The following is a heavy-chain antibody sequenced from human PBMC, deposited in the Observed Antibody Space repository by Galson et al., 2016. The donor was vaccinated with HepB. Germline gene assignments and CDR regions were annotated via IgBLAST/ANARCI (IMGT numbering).Heavy chain of an antibody. V-gene: IGHV4-38-2*01. D-gene: IGHD6-13*01. J-gene: IGHJ4*02. Sequence: LTCAVSGYSISSGYQWGWIRQPPGKGLEWIGSIYHSGSTYYNQSLKSRVTISVDTSKNQFSLKLSSVTAADTAVYYCARGSLWYDYWSQGTLVTVSS. CDR3: ARGSLWYDY. CDR2: IYHSGST. CDR1: GYSISSGYQ.